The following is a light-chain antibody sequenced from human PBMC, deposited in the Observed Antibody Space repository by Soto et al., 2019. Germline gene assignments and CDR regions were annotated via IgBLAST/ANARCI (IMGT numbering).Light chain of an antibody. CDR3: QQYNNWPRT. CDR1: ESVSSN. J-gene: IGKJ1*01. CDR2: GSS. V-gene: IGKV3D-15*01. Sequence: EIDMTQSPATLSVSPGETATLSCRASESVSSNLVWYQQKPGQAPRLLIYGSSTRATGIPARFSGSGSGTAFTLTISSLQPEDVAPYYCQQYNNWPRTFGQGTKVDIK.